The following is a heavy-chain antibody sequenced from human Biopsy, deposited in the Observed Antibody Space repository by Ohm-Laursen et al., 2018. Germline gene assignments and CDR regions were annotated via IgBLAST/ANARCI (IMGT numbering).Heavy chain of an antibody. CDR3: AKHGSGWTGDDAFHI. Sequence: SETLSLTCIVSGGSISGSSWSWIRQAPGKGLEWIGYISYSRDTNYNPSLKSRIPISVDKSKNQFSLKLTSVTAADTAVYYCAKHGSGWTGDDAFHIWGQGTMVTVSS. V-gene: IGHV4-59*08. J-gene: IGHJ3*02. D-gene: IGHD6-19*01. CDR2: ISYSRDT. CDR1: GGSISGSS.